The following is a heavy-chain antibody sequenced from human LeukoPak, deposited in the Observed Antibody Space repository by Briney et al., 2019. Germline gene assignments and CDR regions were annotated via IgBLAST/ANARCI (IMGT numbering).Heavy chain of an antibody. CDR1: GYTFTSYG. V-gene: IGHV1-18*01. J-gene: IGHJ4*02. D-gene: IGHD3-10*01. CDR2: ISAYNGST. Sequence: ASVKVSCKASGYTFTSYGISWVRQAPGQGLEWMGWISAYNGSTNYAQKLQGRVTMTTDTSTSTAYMELRSLRSDDTAVYYCARATGPVLLWFGELGGDLDYWGQGTLVTVSS. CDR3: ARATGPVLLWFGELGGDLDY.